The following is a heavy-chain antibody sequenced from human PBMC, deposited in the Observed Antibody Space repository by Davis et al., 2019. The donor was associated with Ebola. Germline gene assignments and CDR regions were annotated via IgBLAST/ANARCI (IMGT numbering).Heavy chain of an antibody. CDR1: GLTVSDNY. D-gene: IGHD6-13*01. V-gene: IGHV3-66*01. Sequence: PGGSLRLSCAASGLTVSDNYMTWVRQAPGKGLEWVSVIYHGGTTYYADSVKGRFTISRDNSKNTVSLQMNGLRAEDTAVYYCATIPAEGVDHWGQGTLVTVSS. J-gene: IGHJ4*02. CDR2: IYHGGTT. CDR3: ATIPAEGVDH.